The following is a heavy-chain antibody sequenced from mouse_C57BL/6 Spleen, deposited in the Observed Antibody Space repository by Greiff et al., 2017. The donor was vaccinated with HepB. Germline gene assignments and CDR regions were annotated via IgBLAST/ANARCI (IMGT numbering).Heavy chain of an antibody. J-gene: IGHJ2*01. Sequence: QVQLQQPGAELVRPGSSVKLSCTASGSTFTSYWMDWVKQRPGQRLEWIGNIYPSDSETHYNQKFKDKATLTVDKSSSTAYMQLSSLTSEDSAVYYCARETLTGTGLDYWGQGTTRTVSS. V-gene: IGHV1-61*01. CDR2: IYPSDSET. CDR1: GSTFTSYW. CDR3: ARETLTGTGLDY. D-gene: IGHD4-1*01.